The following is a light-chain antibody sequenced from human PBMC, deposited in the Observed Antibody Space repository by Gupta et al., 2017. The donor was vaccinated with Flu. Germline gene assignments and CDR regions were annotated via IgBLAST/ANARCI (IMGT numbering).Light chain of an antibody. CDR3: CSFAGSYTLV. CDR1: SSDIGDYNY. J-gene: IGLJ2*01. Sequence: QSALTQPRSVSGSPGQSVTISCTGTSSDIGDYNYVSWFQQHPGKAPKLMIHDVTKRSSGVPARFSGSKSGNTASLTISGLQAEDEADYHCCSFAGSYTLVFGGGTKLTVL. V-gene: IGLV2-11*01. CDR2: DVT.